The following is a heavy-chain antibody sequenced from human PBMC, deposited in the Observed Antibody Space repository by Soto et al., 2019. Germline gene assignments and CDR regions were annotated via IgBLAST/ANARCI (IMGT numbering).Heavy chain of an antibody. CDR3: ARDPSYYGMDV. CDR2: INAGNGNT. J-gene: IGHJ6*02. CDR1: GYTFTNYA. Sequence: QVQVVQSGAEEKKPGASVKVSCKASGYTFTNYAMHWVRQAPGQRLEWMGWINAGNGNTKYSPKFQGRVTITRDTSASTAYMELSSLRSEDTAVYYCARDPSYYGMDVWGQGTTVTVSS. V-gene: IGHV1-3*05.